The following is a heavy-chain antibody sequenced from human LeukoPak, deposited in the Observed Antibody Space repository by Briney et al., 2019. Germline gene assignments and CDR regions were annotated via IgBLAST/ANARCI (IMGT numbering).Heavy chain of an antibody. CDR3: TGDLDTTDY. CDR1: GFTFRKYW. CDR2: IKQDGSEK. J-gene: IGHJ4*02. V-gene: IGHV3-7*01. Sequence: GGSLRLSCAASGFTFRKYWLHWVRQAPGKGLEWVANIKQDGSEKYYVDSVKGRFTISIDNANNSLYLQMNSLRADDTAVYYCTGDLDTTDYWGQGTLVTVSS. D-gene: IGHD1-1*01.